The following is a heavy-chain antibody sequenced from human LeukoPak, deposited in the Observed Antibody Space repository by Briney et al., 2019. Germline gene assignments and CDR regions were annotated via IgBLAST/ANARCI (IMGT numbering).Heavy chain of an antibody. V-gene: IGHV1-18*01. CDR2: ISAYNGNT. Sequence: GASVKVSCKASGYTFTSYGISWVRQAPGQGLEGMGWISAYNGNTNYAQKLQGRVTMTTDPSTSTAYMELRSLRSDDTAVYYCARGLGCSSTSCYTTPGGYYYYMDAWGKGTTVTVSS. D-gene: IGHD2-2*02. J-gene: IGHJ6*03. CDR3: ARGLGCSSTSCYTTPGGYYYYMDA. CDR1: GYTFTSYG.